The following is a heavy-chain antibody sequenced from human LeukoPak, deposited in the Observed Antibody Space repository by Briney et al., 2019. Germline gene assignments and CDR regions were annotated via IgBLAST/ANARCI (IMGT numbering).Heavy chain of an antibody. Sequence: SETLSLTCAVYGGSFSGYYWSWNRQPPGKGLEWIGEINHSGSTNYNPSLKSRVTISVDTSKNQFSLKLSSVTAADTAVYYCARGDLAFDIWGQGTMVTVSS. CDR2: INHSGST. J-gene: IGHJ3*02. CDR1: GGSFSGYY. CDR3: ARGDLAFDI. D-gene: IGHD3-3*01. V-gene: IGHV4-34*01.